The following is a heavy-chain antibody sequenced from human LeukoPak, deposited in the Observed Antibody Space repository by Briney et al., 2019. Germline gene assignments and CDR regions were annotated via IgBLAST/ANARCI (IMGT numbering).Heavy chain of an antibody. CDR1: GYTFTSYD. J-gene: IGHJ3*02. D-gene: IGHD3-16*02. V-gene: IGHV1-8*01. CDR2: MNPNSGNT. Sequence: GASVKVSCKASGYTFTSYDINWVRQATGQGLEWMGWMNPNSGNTGYAQKFQGRVTMTRDTSTSTVYMELSSLRSEDTAVYYCARDLSMITFGGVISPGIWGQGTMVTVSS. CDR3: ARDLSMITFGGVISPGI.